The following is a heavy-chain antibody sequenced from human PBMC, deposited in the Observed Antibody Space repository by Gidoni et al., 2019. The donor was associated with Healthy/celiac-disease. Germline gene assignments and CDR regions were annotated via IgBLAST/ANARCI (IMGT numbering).Heavy chain of an antibody. D-gene: IGHD3-3*01. Sequence: EVHLVESGGGLVPPGGSLRLSCAASGFPFCHYDMHWVRQATGKGLEWVSAIGTAGDTYYPGSVKGRFTISRENAKNSLYLQMNSLRAGDTAVYYCARDRRHDFWSGRYYYGMDVWGQGTTVTVSS. J-gene: IGHJ6*02. V-gene: IGHV3-13*04. CDR3: ARDRRHDFWSGRYYYGMDV. CDR2: IGTAGDT. CDR1: GFPFCHYD.